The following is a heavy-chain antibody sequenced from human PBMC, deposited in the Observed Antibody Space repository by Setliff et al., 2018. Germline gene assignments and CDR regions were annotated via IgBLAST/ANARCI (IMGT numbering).Heavy chain of an antibody. Sequence: SETLSLTCTVSGGSLSSFYWSWIRQSPGRGLDWIGYIDHSGGTSYNPSIESRVAISADRSKNQVFLKVTSVTPADTAVYYCARDRSAYNYGLDVWGQGTTVTVSS. CDR2: IDHSGGT. CDR1: GGSLSSFY. V-gene: IGHV4-59*01. J-gene: IGHJ6*02. CDR3: ARDRSAYNYGLDV.